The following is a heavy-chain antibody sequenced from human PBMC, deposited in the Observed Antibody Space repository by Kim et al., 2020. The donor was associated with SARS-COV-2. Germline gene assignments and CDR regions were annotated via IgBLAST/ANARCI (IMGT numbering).Heavy chain of an antibody. D-gene: IGHD3-22*01. Sequence: SLKSRVTISVDTSKNQFSLKLSSVTAADTAVYYCASYDRSGYYPHDAFDIWGQGTMVSVSS. V-gene: IGHV4-31*02. J-gene: IGHJ3*02. CDR3: ASYDRSGYYPHDAFDI.